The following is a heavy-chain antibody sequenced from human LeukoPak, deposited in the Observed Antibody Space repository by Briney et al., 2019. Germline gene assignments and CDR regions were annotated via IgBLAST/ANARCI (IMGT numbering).Heavy chain of an antibody. Sequence: GGSLRLSCAASGFTFSSYGMDWVRQAPGKGLEWVAFIRYDGSNKYYADSVKGRFTISRDNSKNTLYLQMNSLRAEDTAVYYCAKDLGHDYGDYYYWGQGTLVTVSS. V-gene: IGHV3-30*02. CDR2: IRYDGSNK. J-gene: IGHJ4*02. D-gene: IGHD4-17*01. CDR3: AKDLGHDYGDYYY. CDR1: GFTFSSYG.